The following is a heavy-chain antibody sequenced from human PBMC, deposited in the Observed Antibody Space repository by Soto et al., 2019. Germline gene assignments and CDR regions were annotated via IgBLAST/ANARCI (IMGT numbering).Heavy chain of an antibody. V-gene: IGHV4-59*01. D-gene: IGHD2-15*01. CDR2: IYYSGST. CDR1: GASIGSSY. CDR3: ARLDCSGGSCYFDY. J-gene: IGHJ4*02. Sequence: PSETLSLTCTVSGASIGSSYWSWIRQPPGKGLEWIGYIYYSGSTNYNPSLKSRVTISVDTSKNQFSLKLSSVTAADTAVYYCARLDCSGGSCYFDYWGQGTLVTVSS.